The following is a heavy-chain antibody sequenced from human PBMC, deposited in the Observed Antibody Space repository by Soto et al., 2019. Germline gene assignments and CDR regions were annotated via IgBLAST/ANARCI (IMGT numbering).Heavy chain of an antibody. D-gene: IGHD2-15*01. V-gene: IGHV3-23*01. J-gene: IGHJ5*02. Sequence: EVQLLESGGGLAQPGESLTLSCADSGFMFSGYAMSWVRQAPGKGLEWVSAVSNSGTSTSYADSVKGRFTISRDNSKNTLYLQMSSLGAEDTALYYCVKDLAASGWFDPWGQGNLVIVSS. CDR3: VKDLAASGWFDP. CDR2: VSNSGTST. CDR1: GFMFSGYA.